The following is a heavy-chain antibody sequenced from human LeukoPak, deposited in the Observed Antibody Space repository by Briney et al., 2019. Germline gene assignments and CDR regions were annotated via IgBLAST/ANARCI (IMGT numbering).Heavy chain of an antibody. CDR3: ARNFRDGYNNSFDY. Sequence: PGGSLRLSCAASGFTFNTFWMSWVRQAPGKGLEWVTIISYDGSKKYYADYVKGRFTISRDNSKNTLYLQMNSLRAEDTAVYYCARNFRDGYNNSFDYWGQGTLVTVSS. J-gene: IGHJ4*02. CDR1: GFTFNTFW. CDR2: ISYDGSKK. D-gene: IGHD5-24*01. V-gene: IGHV3-30*03.